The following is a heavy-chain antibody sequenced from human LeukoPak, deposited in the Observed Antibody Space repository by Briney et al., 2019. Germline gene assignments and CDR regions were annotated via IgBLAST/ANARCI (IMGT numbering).Heavy chain of an antibody. V-gene: IGHV4-30-2*01. D-gene: IGHD3-16*01. CDR1: GGSISSGGYS. Sequence: TSETLSLTCAVSGGSISSGGYSWSWIRQPPGKGQEWIGYIYHSGSTYYNPSLKSRVTISVDRSKNQFSLKLSSVTAADTAVYYCARAIPGGAFDYWGQGTLVTVSS. CDR2: IYHSGST. J-gene: IGHJ4*02. CDR3: ARAIPGGAFDY.